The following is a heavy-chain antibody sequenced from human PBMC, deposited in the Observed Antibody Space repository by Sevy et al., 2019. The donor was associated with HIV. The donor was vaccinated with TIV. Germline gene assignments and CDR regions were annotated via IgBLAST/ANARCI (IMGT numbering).Heavy chain of an antibody. J-gene: IGHJ5*02. CDR1: GGSTDSYC. CDR2: IYASGST. D-gene: IGHD6-6*01. CDR3: ARELPFATSSA. V-gene: IGHV4-4*07. Sequence: SETLSLTCSVSGGSTDSYCWSWIRQPAGKGLEWIGRIYASGSTAYNPSLQSRVSISIDKSKNRFSLSLTSLTAADTGVYYCARELPFATSSAWGQGTRVTVSS.